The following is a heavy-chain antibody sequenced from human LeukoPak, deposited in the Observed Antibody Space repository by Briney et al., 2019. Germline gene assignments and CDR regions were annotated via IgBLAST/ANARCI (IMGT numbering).Heavy chain of an antibody. J-gene: IGHJ4*02. Sequence: GASVKVSCKTSGYTFSNYAISWVRQAPGQGLEWMGWISNYNGNTRSAQRFQDRVIMTRDTSTSTVYIALRSLKSDDTAVYYCARAPYRHFDSWGQGTLVTVSS. CDR3: ARAPYRHFDS. CDR1: GYTFSNYA. V-gene: IGHV1-18*01. CDR2: ISNYNGNT.